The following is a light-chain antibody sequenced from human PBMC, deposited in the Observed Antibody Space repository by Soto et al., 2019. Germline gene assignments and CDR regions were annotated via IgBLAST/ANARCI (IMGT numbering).Light chain of an antibody. CDR3: QQRSKWRT. CDR2: DAS. CDR1: QSVSSSY. V-gene: IGKV3D-20*02. Sequence: ETVLTQSPGTLSLSPGERATLSCRASQSVSSSYLAWYQQKPGQAPRLLIYDASKRATGIPARFSGSGFGTDYTLTISSLEPEDFAVYYCQQRSKWRTFGQGPRWIS. J-gene: IGKJ1*01.